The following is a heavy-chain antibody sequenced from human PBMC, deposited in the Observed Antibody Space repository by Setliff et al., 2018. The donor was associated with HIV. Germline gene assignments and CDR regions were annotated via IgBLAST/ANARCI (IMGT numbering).Heavy chain of an antibody. D-gene: IGHD6-13*01. J-gene: IGHJ5*02. V-gene: IGHV4-38-2*01. CDR2: INHSGST. CDR1: GYSISTSYY. Sequence: SETLSLTCAVSGYSISTSYYWGWIRQPPGKGLEWIGSINHSGSTNYNPSLKSRVTISVDKSKNQFSLQLRSVTAADTAVYHCARQNIAAYWFDPWGQGTLVTVSS. CDR3: ARQNIAAYWFDP.